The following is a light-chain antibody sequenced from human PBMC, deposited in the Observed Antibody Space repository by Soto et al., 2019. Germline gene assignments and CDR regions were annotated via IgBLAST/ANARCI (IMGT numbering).Light chain of an antibody. Sequence: DIQMTQSPSSVSASVGDRVTITCRASQDVTTSLAWFQQNPGEAPRLLIYSASSLHRGVPSRSSGSGSGTDFTLTISSLQPEDFATYYCQQGNSFPLTFGGGTKVEIK. CDR3: QQGNSFPLT. CDR1: QDVTTS. CDR2: SAS. J-gene: IGKJ4*01. V-gene: IGKV1-12*01.